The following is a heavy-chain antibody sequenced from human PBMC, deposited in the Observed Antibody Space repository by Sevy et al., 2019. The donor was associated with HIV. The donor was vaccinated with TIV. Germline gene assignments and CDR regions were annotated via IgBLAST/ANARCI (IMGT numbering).Heavy chain of an antibody. D-gene: IGHD2-2*01. V-gene: IGHV3-23*01. CDR1: GFTFTNYV. J-gene: IGHJ4*02. CDR3: ARRYLPSAPPALDY. Sequence: GGSLRLSCAASGFTFTNYVMNWVRQAPGKGLEWVSVISHGGDTTYYADSVKGRFTISRDDSKDTLYLQMNSLRSEDTAVYYCARRYLPSAPPALDYWGQGTLVTVSS. CDR2: ISHGGDTT.